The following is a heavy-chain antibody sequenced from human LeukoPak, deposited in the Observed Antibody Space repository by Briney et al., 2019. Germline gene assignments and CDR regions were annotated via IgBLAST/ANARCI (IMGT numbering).Heavy chain of an antibody. CDR3: ARGLGEAQWDYGMDV. J-gene: IGHJ6*02. CDR1: GYTFTSYG. Sequence: ASVKVSCKASGYTFTSYGISWARQAPGQGLEWMGWISAYNGNTNYAQKLQGRVTMTTDTSTSTAYMELRSLRSDDTAVYYCARGLGEAQWDYGMDVWGQGTTVTVSS. CDR2: ISAYNGNT. V-gene: IGHV1-18*01. D-gene: IGHD3-10*01.